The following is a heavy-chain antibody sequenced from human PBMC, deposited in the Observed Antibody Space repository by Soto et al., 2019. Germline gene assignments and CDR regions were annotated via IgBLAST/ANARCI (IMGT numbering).Heavy chain of an antibody. CDR1: GDTFSRYA. Sequence: SVRVSCRGAGDTFSRYAISWVRLAHGQGVEWIGGFIPIYGTRNYAQKFQGRVTITADESTSTAYMELSSLRSEDTAVYYCARAERPYGDYDNYYYAMDVW. J-gene: IGHJ6*01. D-gene: IGHD4-17*01. V-gene: IGHV1-69*13. CDR2: FIPIYGTR. CDR3: ARAERPYGDYDNYYYAMDV.